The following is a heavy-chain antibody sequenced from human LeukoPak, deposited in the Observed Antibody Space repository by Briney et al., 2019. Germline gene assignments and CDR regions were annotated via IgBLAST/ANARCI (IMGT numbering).Heavy chain of an antibody. Sequence: ASVKVSCKASGYTFTSYYMHWVRQAPGQGLEWMGIINLSGGSASYAQKLQGRVTMTRDMSTSTVYMELSSLRSEDTAVYYCARDCSSTSCYGLFDYWGQGTLVTVSS. CDR2: INLSGGSA. V-gene: IGHV1-46*01. CDR1: GYTFTSYY. CDR3: ARDCSSTSCYGLFDY. J-gene: IGHJ4*02. D-gene: IGHD2-2*01.